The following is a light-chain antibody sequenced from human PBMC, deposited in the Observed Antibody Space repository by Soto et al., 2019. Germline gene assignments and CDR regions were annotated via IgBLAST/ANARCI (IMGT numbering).Light chain of an antibody. J-gene: IGLJ1*01. Sequence: QSVLTQPPSASGSPGQSVAISCTGTSSDVGGYNYVSWYQHHPGKAPKLMIYGVSKRPSGVPDRFSGSKSGNTASLTVSGLQAEDEADYYSSSYAASDGYVFGTGTKVTVL. V-gene: IGLV2-8*01. CDR3: SSYAASDGYV. CDR2: GVS. CDR1: SSDVGGYNY.